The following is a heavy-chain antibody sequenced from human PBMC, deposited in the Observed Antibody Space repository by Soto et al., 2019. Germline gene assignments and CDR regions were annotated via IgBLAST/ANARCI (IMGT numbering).Heavy chain of an antibody. D-gene: IGHD6-19*01. CDR2: ITGNAGST. V-gene: IGHV3-23*01. Sequence: PGGSLRLSCAASGFTFSNYGIICFRHAPCKGLEWVSAITGNAGSTYYADPVKGRFTISRDNSRNTMYLQINNLRAEDTAVYYCTKDQFSSGWYNDYYYGMDVWGQGTTVTVSS. CDR1: GFTFSNYG. J-gene: IGHJ6*02. CDR3: TKDQFSSGWYNDYYYGMDV.